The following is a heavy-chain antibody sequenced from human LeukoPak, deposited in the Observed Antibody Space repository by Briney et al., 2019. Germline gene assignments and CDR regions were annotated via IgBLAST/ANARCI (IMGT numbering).Heavy chain of an antibody. CDR2: VKTKTDGGTT. CDR1: GFTFSDYA. J-gene: IGHJ4*02. CDR3: TTGTWIQLWLADY. D-gene: IGHD5-18*01. V-gene: IGHV3-15*01. Sequence: PGGSLRLSCAASGFTFSDYAMTWVRQAPGKGLEWVGHVKTKTDGGTTDYAAPVKGRFTISRDDSKNTLYLQMNSLKTEDTAVYYCTTGTWIQLWLADYWGQGTLVTVSS.